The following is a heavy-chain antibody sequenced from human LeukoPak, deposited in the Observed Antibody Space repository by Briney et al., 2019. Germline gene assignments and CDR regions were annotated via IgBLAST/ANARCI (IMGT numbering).Heavy chain of an antibody. CDR2: ISSSSSYI. D-gene: IGHD4-17*01. J-gene: IGHJ4*02. Sequence: GGSLRLSCAASGFTFSSYSMNWVRQAPGKGLEWVSSISSSSSYINYADSVKGRFTISRDNAKNSLYLQMNSLRAEDTAEYYCARATDGDYVPYWGQGTLVTVSS. CDR3: ARATDGDYVPY. V-gene: IGHV3-21*01. CDR1: GFTFSSYS.